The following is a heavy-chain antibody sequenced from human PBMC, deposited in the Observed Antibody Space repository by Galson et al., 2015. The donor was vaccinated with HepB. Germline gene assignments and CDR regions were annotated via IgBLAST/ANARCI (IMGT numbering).Heavy chain of an antibody. J-gene: IGHJ4*02. D-gene: IGHD4-23*01. V-gene: IGHV3-23*01. CDR3: AKTRYGGSGKPYYFDY. Sequence: LRLSCAASGFSFSDLAMTWVRQAPQAPGKGLEWVSSISSDARNKYYADSLRGRYSISRDNSQSTLYLQMNSLRAEDTAVYYCAKTRYGGSGKPYYFDYWGQGTLVTVSS. CDR2: ISSDARNK. CDR1: GFSFSDLA.